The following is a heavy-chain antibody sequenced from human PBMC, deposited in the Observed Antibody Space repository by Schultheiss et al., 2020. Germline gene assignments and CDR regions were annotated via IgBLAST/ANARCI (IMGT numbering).Heavy chain of an antibody. D-gene: IGHD3-9*01. V-gene: IGHV4-61*08. J-gene: IGHJ4*02. CDR1: GGSISNDDYY. CDR2: IYYSGST. CDR3: ARASGGTIYSDY. Sequence: SETLSLTCTVSGGSISNDDYYWGWIRQPPGKGLEWIGYIYYSGSTNYNPSLKSRVTISVDTSKNQFSLKLSSVTAADTAVYYCARASGGTIYSDYWGQGTLVTVSS.